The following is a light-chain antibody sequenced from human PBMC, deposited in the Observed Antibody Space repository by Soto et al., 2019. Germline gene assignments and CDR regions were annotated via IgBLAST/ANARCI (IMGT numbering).Light chain of an antibody. CDR1: QSVSSSY. CDR2: GAS. CDR3: QQYGSSPRT. V-gene: IGKV3-20*01. Sequence: EIVLTQSLGTVSLSPGERATLSCRASQSVSSSYLAWYQQKPGLAPRLLIYGASSRATGIPDRFSGSGSGTDFTLTISRLEPEDFAVYYCQQYGSSPRTFGQGTKVDI. J-gene: IGKJ1*01.